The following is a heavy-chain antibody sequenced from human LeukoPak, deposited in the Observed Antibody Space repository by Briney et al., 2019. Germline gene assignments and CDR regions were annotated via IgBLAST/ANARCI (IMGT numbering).Heavy chain of an antibody. CDR3: TKESATGSRYSFDY. V-gene: IGHV3-30*18. CDR1: GFTFSSHG. J-gene: IGHJ4*02. Sequence: PGTSLRLSCAASGFTFSSHGIHWVRQAPGKGLEWVAVVSSDGGTTYYADSVKGRFTISRDNSKNTLYLQMNSLRGEDTAIYYCTKESATGSRYSFDYWGQGTLVTVSP. CDR2: VSSDGGTT. D-gene: IGHD2-15*01.